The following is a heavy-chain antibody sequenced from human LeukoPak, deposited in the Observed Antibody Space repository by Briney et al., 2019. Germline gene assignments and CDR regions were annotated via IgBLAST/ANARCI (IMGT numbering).Heavy chain of an antibody. Sequence: SETLPLTCTVSGGSISSSSYYWGWIRQPPGKGLEWIGSIYYSGSTYYNPSLKSRVTISVDTSKNQFSLKLSSVTAADTAVYYCARPLIVVVPAGFSWFDPWGQGTLVTVSS. CDR3: ARPLIVVVPAGFSWFDP. J-gene: IGHJ5*02. V-gene: IGHV4-39*01. CDR1: GGSISSSSYY. D-gene: IGHD2-2*01. CDR2: IYYSGST.